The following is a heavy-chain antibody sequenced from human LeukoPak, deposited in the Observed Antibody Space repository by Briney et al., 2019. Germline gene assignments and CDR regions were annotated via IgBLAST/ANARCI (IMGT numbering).Heavy chain of an antibody. D-gene: IGHD3-22*01. CDR1: GFTFSSYA. J-gene: IGHJ4*02. CDR3: AKSRPIVVVIGPFDY. V-gene: IGHV3-23*01. CDR2: ISGSGGST. Sequence: GGSLRLSCAASGFTFSSYAMSWVRQAPGKGLGWVSAISGSGGSTYYADSVKGRFTISRDNSKNTLYLQMNSLRAEDTAVYYCAKSRPIVVVIGPFDYWGQGTLVTVSS.